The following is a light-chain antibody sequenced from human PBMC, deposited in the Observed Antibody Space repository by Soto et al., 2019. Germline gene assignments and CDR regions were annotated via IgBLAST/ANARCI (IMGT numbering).Light chain of an antibody. CDR1: QSVSSY. V-gene: IGKV3-11*01. J-gene: IGKJ2*01. CDR3: QQRSKWPKMYT. CDR2: DGS. Sequence: EIVLTQSPATLSLSPGERATLSCRASQSVSSYLAWYQQKPGQAPRLLIYDGSNRATGIPARFSGSGSGTDFTHTISSLEPEDFAVYYCQQRSKWPKMYTFGQGTKLELK.